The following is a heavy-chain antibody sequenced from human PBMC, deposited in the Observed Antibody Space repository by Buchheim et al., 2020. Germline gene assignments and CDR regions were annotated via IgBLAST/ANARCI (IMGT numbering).Heavy chain of an antibody. D-gene: IGHD2-21*02. V-gene: IGHV3-30*04. CDR1: GFTFSSYA. Sequence: QVQLVESGGGVVQPGRSLRLSCAASGFTFSSYAMHWVRQAPGKGLEWVAVISYDGSNKYYADSVKGRFNISRDNSKTTLHLQMNSLRAEDTAVYYCARAVTRKDYFDYWGQGTL. CDR3: ARAVTRKDYFDY. CDR2: ISYDGSNK. J-gene: IGHJ4*02.